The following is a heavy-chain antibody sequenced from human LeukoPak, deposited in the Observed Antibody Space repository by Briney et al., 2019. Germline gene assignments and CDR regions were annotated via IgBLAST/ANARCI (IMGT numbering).Heavy chain of an antibody. CDR1: RYTFTSYY. V-gene: IGHV1-2*02. J-gene: IGHJ6*03. CDR2: SNPNSGGT. Sequence: GASVKVSCKASRYTFTSYYMDWVRQAPGQGLEWMGWSNPNSGGTNYAQKFQGRVTMTRDTSISTAYMELSRLRSDDTAVYYCARGPGILTGYSVSYYYYYMDVWGKGTTVTISS. CDR3: ARGPGILTGYSVSYYYYYMDV. D-gene: IGHD3-9*01.